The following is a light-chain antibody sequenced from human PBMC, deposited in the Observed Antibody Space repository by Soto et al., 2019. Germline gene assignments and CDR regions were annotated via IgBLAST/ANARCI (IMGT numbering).Light chain of an antibody. CDR3: QQHNSWPLT. J-gene: IGKJ4*01. V-gene: IGKV3-11*01. Sequence: EIVLTQSPATLSLSPGERATLSCRVSQSVSSYLAWHQQKRGQAPRLLIYDASNRATGIPARFSGSGSGTDFTLTISSLEPEDFAVYYCQQHNSWPLTFGGGTKVDNK. CDR1: QSVSSY. CDR2: DAS.